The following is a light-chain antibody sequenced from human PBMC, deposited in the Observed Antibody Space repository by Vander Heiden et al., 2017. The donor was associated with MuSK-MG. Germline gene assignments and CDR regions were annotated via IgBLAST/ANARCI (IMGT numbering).Light chain of an antibody. CDR3: QQDDSTPQT. Sequence: DTVMNQSPDSLAVSLGERATINCKSSQSVLYSSNNKNYLAWYQQKPGQPPKLLIYWASTRESGVPDRFSGSGSGTDFTLTISSLQAEDVAVYYCQQDDSTPQTFGQGTKVEIK. V-gene: IGKV4-1*01. CDR1: QSVLYSSNNKNY. CDR2: WAS. J-gene: IGKJ1*01.